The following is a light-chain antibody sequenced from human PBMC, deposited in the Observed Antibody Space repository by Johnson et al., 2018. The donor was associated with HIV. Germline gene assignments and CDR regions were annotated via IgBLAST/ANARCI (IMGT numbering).Light chain of an antibody. Sequence: SVLTQPPSVSAAPGQKVTISCSGSSSNIGNNYVSWYQQLPGTAPKLLIYENNKRPSGIPDRFSGSKSGTSATLGITGLQTGDEADYYCGRWDDSLSTYVFGTGTKVTVL. CDR2: ENN. CDR3: GRWDDSLSTYV. V-gene: IGLV1-51*02. CDR1: SSNIGNNY. J-gene: IGLJ1*01.